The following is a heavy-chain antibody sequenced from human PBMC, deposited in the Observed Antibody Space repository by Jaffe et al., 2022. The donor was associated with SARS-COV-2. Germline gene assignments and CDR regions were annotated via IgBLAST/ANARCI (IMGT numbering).Heavy chain of an antibody. J-gene: IGHJ5*02. CDR1: GGSISSYY. CDR3: ARSTKGEGVVLRFDP. V-gene: IGHV4-59*01. Sequence: QVQLQESGPGLVKPSETLSLTCTVSGGSISSYYWSWIRQPPGKGLEWIGYIYYSGSTNYNPSLKSRVTISVDTSKNQFSLKLSSVTAADTAVYYCARSTKGEGVVLRFDPWGQGTLVTVSS. CDR2: IYYSGST. D-gene: IGHD2-8*01.